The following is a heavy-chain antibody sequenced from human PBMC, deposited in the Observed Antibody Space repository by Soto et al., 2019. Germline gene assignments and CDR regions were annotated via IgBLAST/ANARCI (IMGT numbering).Heavy chain of an antibody. J-gene: IGHJ4*02. V-gene: IGHV5-51*01. CDR2: IYPGDSDT. Sequence: GESLKISFKGSGYSFTSYLICWVRQMPVKGLEWMGIIYPGDSDTRYSPSFQGQVTISADKSISTAYLQWSSLKASDTAMYYCSTDAPYDYVCGSYRAYFDYWGQRTLVTVCS. CDR3: STDAPYDYVCGSYRAYFDY. D-gene: IGHD3-16*02. CDR1: GYSFTSYL.